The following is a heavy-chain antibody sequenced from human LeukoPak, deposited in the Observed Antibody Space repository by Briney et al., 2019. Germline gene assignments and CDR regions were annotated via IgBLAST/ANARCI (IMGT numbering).Heavy chain of an antibody. D-gene: IGHD6-13*01. CDR1: GYPFTTYG. CDR2: ISTSNGDT. CDR3: ARDDSIAAAGTWFDY. V-gene: IGHV1-18*01. Sequence: ASVTVSCKASGYPFTTYGITWVRRAPGQGLEWMGWISTSNGDTNYAQKFQGRVTMTTDTSTSTAYIELRSLTSDDTAAYYCARDDSIAAAGTWFDYWGQGTLVTVSS. J-gene: IGHJ5*01.